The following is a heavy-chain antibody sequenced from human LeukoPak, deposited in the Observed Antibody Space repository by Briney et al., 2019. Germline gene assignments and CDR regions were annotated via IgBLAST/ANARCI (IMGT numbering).Heavy chain of an antibody. Sequence: GGSLRLSCAASGFTFSIYSMNWVRQAPGKGLEWVSSISSSSTYIYYADSVKGRFTISRDNAKNSLYLQMNSLRAEDTAVYYCARDIGGGPGNYYNRRVMAYGMDVWGQGTTVTVSS. CDR2: ISSSSTYI. D-gene: IGHD3-10*01. CDR3: ARDIGGGPGNYYNRRVMAYGMDV. CDR1: GFTFSIYS. V-gene: IGHV3-21*01. J-gene: IGHJ6*02.